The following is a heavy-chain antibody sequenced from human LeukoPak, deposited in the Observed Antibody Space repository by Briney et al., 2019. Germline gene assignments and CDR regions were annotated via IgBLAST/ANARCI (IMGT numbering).Heavy chain of an antibody. V-gene: IGHV3-30*02. CDR1: GFTFSSYG. CDR3: ARDMQDIVVVPAAPAFDY. Sequence: GGSLRLSCAASGFTFSSYGMHWVRQAPGKGLEWVAFIRYDGSNKYYADSVKGRFTISRDNSKNTLYLQMNSLRAEDTAVYYCARDMQDIVVVPAAPAFDYWGQGTLVTVSS. D-gene: IGHD2-2*01. J-gene: IGHJ4*02. CDR2: IRYDGSNK.